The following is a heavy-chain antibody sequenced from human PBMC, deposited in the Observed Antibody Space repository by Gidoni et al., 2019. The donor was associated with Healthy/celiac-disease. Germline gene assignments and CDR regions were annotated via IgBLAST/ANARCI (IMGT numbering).Heavy chain of an antibody. CDR1: GGSFSGYY. J-gene: IGHJ6*03. CDR3: ARVAAMVLLLRNYYYYYMDV. CDR2: INHSGST. D-gene: IGHD3-10*01. Sequence: QVQLQQWGAGLLKPSETLSLTCAVYGGSFSGYYWSWIRQPPGKGLEWIGEINHSGSTNYNPSLKSRVTISVDTSKNQFSLKLSSVTAADTAVYYCARVAAMVLLLRNYYYYYMDVWGKGTTVTVSS. V-gene: IGHV4-34*01.